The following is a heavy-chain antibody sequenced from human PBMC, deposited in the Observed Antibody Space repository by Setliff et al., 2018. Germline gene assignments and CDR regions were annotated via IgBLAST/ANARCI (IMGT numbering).Heavy chain of an antibody. V-gene: IGHV4-34*01. Sequence: PSETLSLTCAVYGGSFSGHYWSWIRQSPGKGLEWIGEINHSGSTNYNPSLRSRVTVLVDTSKNLFSLKLSSVTAADTAVYFCARGPRFDYESPTYRRRFDPWGQGTAVTVSS. CDR2: INHSGST. J-gene: IGHJ5*02. D-gene: IGHD3-22*01. CDR1: GGSFSGHY. CDR3: ARGPRFDYESPTYRRRFDP.